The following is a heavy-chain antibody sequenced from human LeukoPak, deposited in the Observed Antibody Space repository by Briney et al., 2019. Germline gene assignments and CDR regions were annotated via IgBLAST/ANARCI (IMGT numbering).Heavy chain of an antibody. CDR2: IYSSGST. V-gene: IGHV4-59*08. D-gene: IGHD3-22*01. CDR3: ARHYYDRSGSYSFDY. Sequence: PSETLSLTCTVSGGSIIGYYWSWIRQPPGKGLEWMGYIYSSGSTNYNPSLKSRVTISVDTSRNQFSLKLNSVTAADTAVYFCARHYYDRSGSYSFDYWGQGALVTVSS. J-gene: IGHJ4*02. CDR1: GGSIIGYY.